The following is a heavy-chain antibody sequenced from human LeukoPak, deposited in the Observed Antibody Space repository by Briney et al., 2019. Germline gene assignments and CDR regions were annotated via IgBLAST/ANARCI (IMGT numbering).Heavy chain of an antibody. J-gene: IGHJ4*02. V-gene: IGHV4-30-2*01. Sequence: SQTLSLTCTVSDGSITGYYWSWIRQPPGKGLEWIGYIYHSGSTYYNPSLKSRVAISVDRSKNQFSLKLSSVTAADTAVYYCASVAPITMVRGVKALAFDYWGQGTLVTVSS. CDR3: ASVAPITMVRGVKALAFDY. CDR1: DGSITGYY. CDR2: IYHSGST. D-gene: IGHD3-10*01.